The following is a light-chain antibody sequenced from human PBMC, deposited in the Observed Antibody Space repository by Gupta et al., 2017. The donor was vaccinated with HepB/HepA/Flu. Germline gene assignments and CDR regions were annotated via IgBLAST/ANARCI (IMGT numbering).Light chain of an antibody. CDR1: QSVLYSSNNKNY. CDR3: QQYYSTPRT. Sequence: IVMTQSPDSLAVSLGERATINCKSSQSVLYSSNNKNYLAWYQQKPGQPPKLLIYWASTRESGVPDRFSGSGSGTDFTLTISSLQAEDAAVYYCQQYYSTPRTFGQGTRVEV. V-gene: IGKV4-1*01. J-gene: IGKJ1*01. CDR2: WAS.